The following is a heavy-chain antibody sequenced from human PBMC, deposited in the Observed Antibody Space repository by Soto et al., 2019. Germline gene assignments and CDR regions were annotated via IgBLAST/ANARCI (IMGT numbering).Heavy chain of an antibody. CDR2: IIGSGTST. D-gene: IGHD2-2*01. CDR3: AKGKGLTVSSTNY. V-gene: IGHV3-23*01. CDR1: GFTFSSYA. J-gene: IGHJ4*02. Sequence: EVQLLESGGGLVQPGGSLRLSCAASGFTFSSYAMSWVRQAPGMGLEWVSGIIGSGTSTYYADSVKGRFTISRDNSKNTLFLQMYSLRAEDTAVYYCAKGKGLTVSSTNYWGQGTLVTVSS.